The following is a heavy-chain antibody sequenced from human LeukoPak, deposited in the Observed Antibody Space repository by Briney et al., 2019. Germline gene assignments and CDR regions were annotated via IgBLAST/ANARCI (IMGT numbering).Heavy chain of an antibody. CDR3: ARGLPRDGLVVIAAANEY. J-gene: IGHJ4*02. D-gene: IGHD2-2*01. Sequence: ASVKVSCKASGYTFSSYDINWVRQAAGQGLEWMGWMNPKTGNTGFSQKFQGRVTITRDTSVSTAYMELSRLTSEDTGVYYCARGLPRDGLVVIAAANEYWGQGSLVTVSS. CDR2: MNPKTGNT. CDR1: GYTFSSYD. V-gene: IGHV1-8*03.